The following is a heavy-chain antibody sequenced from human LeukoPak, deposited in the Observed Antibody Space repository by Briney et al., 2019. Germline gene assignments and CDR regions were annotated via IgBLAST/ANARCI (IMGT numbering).Heavy chain of an antibody. CDR3: ARGGQGAADY. CDR2: INNDGGVT. CDR1: GFTFSSHW. Sequence: GGSLRRSCAASGFTFSSHWMDWVRQAPGKGLVWVSFINNDGGVTSYADSVKGRFTISRDNAKNTLYLQMNSLRAEDTAMYYCARGGQGAADYWGPGALVTVSS. J-gene: IGHJ4*02. D-gene: IGHD3-16*01. V-gene: IGHV3-74*01.